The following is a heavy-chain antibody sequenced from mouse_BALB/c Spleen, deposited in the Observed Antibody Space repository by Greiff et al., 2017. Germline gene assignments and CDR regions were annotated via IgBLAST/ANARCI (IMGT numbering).Heavy chain of an antibody. CDR2: ISSGGSYT. CDR3: TRDGYYGSFDY. V-gene: IGHV5-6-4*01. D-gene: IGHD1-1*01. J-gene: IGHJ2*01. Sequence: EVQGVESGGGLVKPGGSLKLSCAASGFTFSSYTMSWVRQTPEKRLEWVATISSGGSYTYYPDSVKGRFTISRDNAKNTLYLQMSSLKSEDTAMYYCTRDGYYGSFDYWGQGTTLTVSS. CDR1: GFTFSSYT.